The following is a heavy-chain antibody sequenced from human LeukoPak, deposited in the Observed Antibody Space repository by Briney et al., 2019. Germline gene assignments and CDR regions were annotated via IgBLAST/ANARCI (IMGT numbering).Heavy chain of an antibody. J-gene: IGHJ6*03. CDR1: GFTFDDYG. CDR2: INWNGGST. V-gene: IGHV3-20*04. Sequence: GGSLRLSCAASGFTFDDYGMSWVRQAPGKGLEWVSGINWNGGSTGYADSVKGRFAISRDNAKNSLYLQMNSLRAEDTAVYYCARVAEEGYCSGGSCYDTRDYYYYMDVWGKGTTVTVSS. CDR3: ARVAEEGYCSGGSCYDTRDYYYYMDV. D-gene: IGHD2-15*01.